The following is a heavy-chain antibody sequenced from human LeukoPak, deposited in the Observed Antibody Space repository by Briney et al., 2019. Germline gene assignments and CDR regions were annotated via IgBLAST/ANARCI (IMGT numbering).Heavy chain of an antibody. D-gene: IGHD3-10*01. V-gene: IGHV1-18*04. CDR3: ARDKWFGETIDY. CDR2: ISAYNGNT. J-gene: IGHJ4*02. Sequence: ASVKVSCKASGYTFTSYGISWVRQAPGQGLEWMGWISAYNGNTNYAQKLQGRVTMTTDTSTSTAYVELRSLRSDDTAVYYCARDKWFGETIDYWGQGTLVTVSS. CDR1: GYTFTSYG.